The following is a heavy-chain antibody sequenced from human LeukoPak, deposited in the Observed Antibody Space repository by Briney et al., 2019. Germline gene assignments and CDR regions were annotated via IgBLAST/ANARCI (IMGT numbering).Heavy chain of an antibody. V-gene: IGHV1-18*01. D-gene: IGHD3-22*01. CDR3: ARLPRNYYDSSGYYLMEFDY. Sequence: ASVKVSCKASGYTFTSYGISWVRQAPGQGLEWMGWISAYNGNTNYAQKLQGRVTMTTDTFTSTAYMELRSLRSDDTAVYYCARLPRNYYDSSGYYLMEFDYWGQGTLVTVSS. CDR2: ISAYNGNT. CDR1: GYTFTSYG. J-gene: IGHJ4*02.